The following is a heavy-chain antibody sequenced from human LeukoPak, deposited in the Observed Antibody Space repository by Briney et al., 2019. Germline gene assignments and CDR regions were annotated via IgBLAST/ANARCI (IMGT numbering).Heavy chain of an antibody. V-gene: IGHV3-30*02. CDR1: GFTFSSYG. Sequence: GGSLRLSCAASGFTFSSYGMHWVRQAPGKGLEWVAFIRYDGSNKYYAGSVKGRFTISRDNSKNTLYLQMNSLRAEDTAVYYCAKGRRMAYYYMDVWGKGTTVTVSS. CDR2: IRYDGSNK. J-gene: IGHJ6*03. D-gene: IGHD2-8*01. CDR3: AKGRRMAYYYMDV.